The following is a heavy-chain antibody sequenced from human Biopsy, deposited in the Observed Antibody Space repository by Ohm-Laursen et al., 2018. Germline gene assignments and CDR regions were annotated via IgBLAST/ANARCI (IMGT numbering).Heavy chain of an antibody. CDR1: GGSISSNYYY. J-gene: IGHJ4*02. V-gene: IGHV4-39*01. D-gene: IGHD2-15*01. CDR3: ARHGSQGYCTGGSCVDY. Sequence: GTLSLTCTASGGSISSNYYYWGWIRQPPGKGLEWIGSIYYRGNTNYNPSLKSRVTISVDTSKNQSSLKLSSATAADTAVFYCARHGSQGYCTGGSCVDYWGQGALVTVSS. CDR2: IYYRGNT.